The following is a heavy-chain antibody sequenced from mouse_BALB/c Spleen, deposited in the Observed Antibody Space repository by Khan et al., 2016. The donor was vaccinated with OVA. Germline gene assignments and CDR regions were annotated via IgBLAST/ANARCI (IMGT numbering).Heavy chain of an antibody. D-gene: IGHD4-1*01. Sequence: QVQLQQSGAELVRPGASVKLSCKTSGYIFTSYWIHWVKQRSGQGLEWIARIYPGTDNSYYNEKFKDKATLTADKSSSTAYMQLSSLKSEDSDGYFCAREEAWDHFDHWGQGTTLTVSS. V-gene: IGHV1S132*01. CDR3: AREEAWDHFDH. J-gene: IGHJ2*01. CDR1: GYIFTSYW. CDR2: IYPGTDNS.